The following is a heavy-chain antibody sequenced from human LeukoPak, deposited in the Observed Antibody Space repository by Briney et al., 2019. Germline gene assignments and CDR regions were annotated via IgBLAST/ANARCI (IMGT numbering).Heavy chain of an antibody. D-gene: IGHD3-22*01. CDR2: ISSSGSTI. J-gene: IGHJ6*03. V-gene: IGHV3-11*04. CDR3: ARDYYDSRGYYDYYYYMDV. Sequence: GGALRLSCAASGFTFSDYYMSWIRQAPGKGLEWVSYISSSGSTIYYADSVKGRFTISRDNAKNSPYLQMNSLRAEDTAVYYCARDYYDSRGYYDYYYYMDVWGKGTTVTVSS. CDR1: GFTFSDYY.